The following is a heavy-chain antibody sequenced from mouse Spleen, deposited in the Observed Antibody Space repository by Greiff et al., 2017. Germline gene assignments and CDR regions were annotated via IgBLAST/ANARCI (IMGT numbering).Heavy chain of an antibody. CDR2: INPNNGGT. D-gene: IGHD2-3*01. CDR1: GYTFTDYN. V-gene: IGHV1-22*01. J-gene: IGHJ2*01. Sequence: EVQLQQSGPELVKPGASVKMSCKASGYTFTDYNMHWVKQSHGKSLEWIGYINPNNGGTSYNQKFKGKATLTVNKSSSTAYMELRSLTSEDSAVYYCARYGGYYYYFDYWGQGTTLTVSS. CDR3: ARYGGYYYYFDY.